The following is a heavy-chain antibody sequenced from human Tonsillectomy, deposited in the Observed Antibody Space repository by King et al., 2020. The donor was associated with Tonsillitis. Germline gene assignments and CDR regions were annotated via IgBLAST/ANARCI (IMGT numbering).Heavy chain of an antibody. V-gene: IGHV3-30*18. J-gene: IGHJ4*02. CDR2: ISYDGRNK. CDR3: AKEADKEYCSSNTSLVDF. Sequence: VQLVESGGGVVQPGRSLRLSCAASGFTFSNSGMQWVRQAPGKGLEWVAVISYDGRNKYHADSVKGRFSISRDNSKNTLYLQMNSLRAEDTAVYYCAKEADKEYCSSNTSLVDFWGQGTLVTVSS. D-gene: IGHD2/OR15-2a*01. CDR1: GFTFSNSG.